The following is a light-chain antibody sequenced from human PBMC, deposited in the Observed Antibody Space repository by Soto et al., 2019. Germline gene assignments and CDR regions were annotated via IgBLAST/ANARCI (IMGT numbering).Light chain of an antibody. CDR2: GAS. Sequence: EIVLTQSPATLSVSPWERATLSCRASQSITRNLAWYQQSPGQAPRLLIYGASTRATAIPARFSGSGSGTEFTLTISSLRSEDFAVYYCQQYNDWPQWTFGQGTKVDIK. V-gene: IGKV3-15*01. CDR1: QSITRN. CDR3: QQYNDWPQWT. J-gene: IGKJ1*01.